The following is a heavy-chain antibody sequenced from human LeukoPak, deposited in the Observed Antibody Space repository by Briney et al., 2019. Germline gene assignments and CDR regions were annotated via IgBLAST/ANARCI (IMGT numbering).Heavy chain of an antibody. CDR1: GGSISSSSYY. CDR3: ARDGPYCGSGGSCYWVGWYYYYGMDV. V-gene: IGHV4-39*07. CDR2: IYHSGST. J-gene: IGHJ6*02. Sequence: SETLSLTCTVSGGSISSSSYYWGWIRQPPGKGLEWIGSIYHSGSTYYNPSLKSRVTISVDTSKNQFSLKLSSVTAADTAVYYCARDGPYCGSGGSCYWVGWYYYYGMDVWGQGTTVTVSS. D-gene: IGHD2-15*01.